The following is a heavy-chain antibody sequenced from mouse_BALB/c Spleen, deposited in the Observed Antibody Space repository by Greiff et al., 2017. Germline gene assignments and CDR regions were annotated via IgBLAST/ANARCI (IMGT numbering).Heavy chain of an antibody. V-gene: IGHV1-69*02. CDR3: ARNDGFDY. Sequence: QVQLQQPGAELVKPGASVKLSCKASGYTFTSYWMHWVKQGPGQGLEWIGEIDPSDSYTNYNQKFKGKATLTVDKSSSTAYMQLSSLTSEDSAVYYCARNDGFDYWGQGTTLTVSS. D-gene: IGHD2-3*01. CDR2: IDPSDSYT. CDR1: GYTFTSYW. J-gene: IGHJ2*01.